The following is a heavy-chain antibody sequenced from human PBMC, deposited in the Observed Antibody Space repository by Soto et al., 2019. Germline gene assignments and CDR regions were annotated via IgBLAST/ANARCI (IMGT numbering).Heavy chain of an antibody. CDR1: GYTFTSYY. V-gene: IGHV1-46*01. Sequence: ASVKVSFMASGYTFTSYYMHWVRQAPGQGLEWMGIINPSGGSTSYAQKFQGRVTMTRDTSTSTVYMELSSLRSEDTAVYYCARDRRIRVTPRLHSAGAWNGMDVWGQGTTVTVSS. J-gene: IGHJ6*02. D-gene: IGHD4-4*01. CDR2: INPSGGST. CDR3: ARDRRIRVTPRLHSAGAWNGMDV.